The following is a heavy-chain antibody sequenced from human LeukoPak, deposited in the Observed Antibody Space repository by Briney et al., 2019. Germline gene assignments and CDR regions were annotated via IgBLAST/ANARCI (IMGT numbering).Heavy chain of an antibody. V-gene: IGHV4-4*02. D-gene: IGHD3-22*01. CDR2: ISHDGTT. Sequence: SETLSLTCGVSGGSIDITNYWSWVRQAPGKGLEWIGEISHDGTTNHNPSLRSRVAMSLDRANNQFSPSLTSVTAADTAVYYCTREDRPFCPFAYWGQGVLVTVSS. CDR1: GGSIDITNY. CDR3: TREDRPFCPFAY. J-gene: IGHJ4*02.